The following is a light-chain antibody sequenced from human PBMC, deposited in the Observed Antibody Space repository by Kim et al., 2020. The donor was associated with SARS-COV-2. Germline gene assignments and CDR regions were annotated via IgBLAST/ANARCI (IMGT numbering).Light chain of an antibody. V-gene: IGLV2-11*01. CDR2: AVS. CDR3: CSYTGTDPSKV. Sequence: QSALTQPRSVSGSPGQSVTISCTGTSSDVGGYNYVSWYQLHPGKAPKLMIYAVSKWPSGVPDRFSGSKSGNTASLTISGLQAEDEADYYCCSYTGTDPSKVFGTGTKVTVL. J-gene: IGLJ1*01. CDR1: SSDVGGYNY.